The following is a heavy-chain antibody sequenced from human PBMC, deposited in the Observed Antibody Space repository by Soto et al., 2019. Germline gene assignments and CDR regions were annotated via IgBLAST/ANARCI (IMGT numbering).Heavy chain of an antibody. D-gene: IGHD3-10*01. CDR1: GGSVSTGMKY. V-gene: IGHV4-61*01. J-gene: IGHJ6*02. CDR3: MKAHESGDFLGMSV. Sequence: SETLSLTCTVSGGSVSTGMKYWGWVRQPPGKALEFIGYMYKTGETLLNSSLKSRVTLSMETSKNQFSLTLSSVTAADTAVYFCMKAHESGDFLGMSVWGPGTTVTVSS. CDR2: MYKTGET.